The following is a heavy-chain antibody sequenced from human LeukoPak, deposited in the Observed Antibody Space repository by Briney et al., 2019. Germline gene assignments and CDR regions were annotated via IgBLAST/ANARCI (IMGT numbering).Heavy chain of an antibody. Sequence: SETLSLTCAVYGGSFSGYYWSWIRQPPGKGLEWIGEINHSGSTNYNPSLKSRVIISVDTSKNQFSLKLSSVTAADTAVYYCARLNFWSGYTYYFDYWGQGTLVTVSS. V-gene: IGHV4-34*01. CDR3: ARLNFWSGYTYYFDY. D-gene: IGHD3-3*01. CDR1: GGSFSGYY. J-gene: IGHJ4*02. CDR2: INHSGST.